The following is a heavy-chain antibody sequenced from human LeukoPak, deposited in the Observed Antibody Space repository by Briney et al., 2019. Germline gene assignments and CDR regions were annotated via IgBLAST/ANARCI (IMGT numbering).Heavy chain of an antibody. J-gene: IGHJ4*02. CDR2: ISAYNGNT. Sequence: ASVKVSCKASGYTFTSYGISWVRQAPGQGLEWMGWISAYNGNTNYAQKLQGRVTMTTDTSTSTAYMELRSLRSDDTAVYYCARDDYYDSSGYYPFDYGRQGTLVTVSS. CDR3: ARDDYYDSSGYYPFDY. D-gene: IGHD3-22*01. V-gene: IGHV1-18*01. CDR1: GYTFTSYG.